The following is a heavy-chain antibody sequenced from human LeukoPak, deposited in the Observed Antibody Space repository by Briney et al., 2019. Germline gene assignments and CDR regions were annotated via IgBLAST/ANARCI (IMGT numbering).Heavy chain of an antibody. Sequence: SETLSLTCTVSGGSISSYYWSWIRQPAGKGLEWIGRIYTSGSTNYNPSLKSRVTMSVDTSKNQFPLKLSSVTAADTAVYYCARGYSKGSYFDYWGQGTLVTVSS. J-gene: IGHJ4*02. V-gene: IGHV4-4*07. CDR3: ARGYSKGSYFDY. D-gene: IGHD4-11*01. CDR2: IYTSGST. CDR1: GGSISSYY.